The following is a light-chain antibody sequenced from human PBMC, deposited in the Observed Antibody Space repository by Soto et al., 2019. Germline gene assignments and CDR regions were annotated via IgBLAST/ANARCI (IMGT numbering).Light chain of an antibody. CDR2: EVT. CDR3: SSYTTISTVL. J-gene: IGLJ2*01. CDR1: SSDVGGYSY. Sequence: QSALPQPASVSGSPGQTITICFTGTSSDVGGYSYVSWYQQHPGKAPKLIIYEVTNRPSGVSHRFSGSKSGNTASLTISGLQAEDESDYYCSSYTTISTVLFGGGTKVTVL. V-gene: IGLV2-14*01.